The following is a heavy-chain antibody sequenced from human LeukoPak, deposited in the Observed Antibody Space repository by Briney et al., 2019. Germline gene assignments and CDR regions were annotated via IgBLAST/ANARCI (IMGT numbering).Heavy chain of an antibody. Sequence: SETLSLTCNVSGDSINTYYWSWIRQPPGRGLEWVAYLYYSGSINYNPSLKSRVTISVDTSKNQFSLKLSSVTAADTAVYYCARDLYSSRTNDAFVIWGQGTMVTVSS. CDR1: GDSINTYY. V-gene: IGHV4-59*12. D-gene: IGHD6-13*01. J-gene: IGHJ3*02. CDR3: ARDLYSSRTNDAFVI. CDR2: LYYSGSI.